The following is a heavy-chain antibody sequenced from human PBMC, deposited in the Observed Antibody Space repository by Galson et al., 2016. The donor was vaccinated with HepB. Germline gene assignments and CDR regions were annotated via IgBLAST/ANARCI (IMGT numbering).Heavy chain of an antibody. CDR1: GFIFSDYY. D-gene: IGHD1-14*01. CDR3: AKGVNQQHPYYFDS. V-gene: IGHV3-23*01. Sequence: SLRLSCAASGFIFSDYYMAWIRQTPGKGLEWVSAISGSGDTAFYTDSVKGRFTISRDNSENTLYLQMNSLRAGDTALYYCAKGVNQQHPYYFDSWGQGILVTVSS. J-gene: IGHJ4*02. CDR2: ISGSGDTA.